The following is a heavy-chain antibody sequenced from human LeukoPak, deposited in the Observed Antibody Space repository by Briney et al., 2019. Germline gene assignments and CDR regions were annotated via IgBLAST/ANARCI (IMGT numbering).Heavy chain of an antibody. CDR3: TRDFYYDSSGHKGDDAFES. D-gene: IGHD3-22*01. Sequence: PGRSLRLSCTASGFTFGDYAMTWVRQAPGKGLEWIGIIRTKANGDTTEYAASVKGRFTISRDDSKSIAYLQMNSLTTEDTAVYYCTRDFYYDSSGHKGDDAFESWGQGTMVTVSS. CDR1: GFTFGDYA. V-gene: IGHV3-49*04. J-gene: IGHJ3*02. CDR2: IRTKANGDTT.